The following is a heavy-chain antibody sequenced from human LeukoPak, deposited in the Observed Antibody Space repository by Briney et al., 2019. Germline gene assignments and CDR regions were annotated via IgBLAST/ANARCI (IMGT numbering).Heavy chain of an antibody. CDR2: ISTSSSSSYI. D-gene: IGHD2/OR15-2a*01. CDR3: ARSGLSRFGF. CDR1: GFTFSSYH. Sequence: PGGSLRLSCVVSGFTFSSYHMNWVRQAPGKGLEWVSSISTSSSSSYIYYADSVKGRFTISRDNSRNTLYLQMNSLRAEDTAVYYCARSGLSRFGFWGQGTLVTVSS. V-gene: IGHV3-21*04. J-gene: IGHJ4*02.